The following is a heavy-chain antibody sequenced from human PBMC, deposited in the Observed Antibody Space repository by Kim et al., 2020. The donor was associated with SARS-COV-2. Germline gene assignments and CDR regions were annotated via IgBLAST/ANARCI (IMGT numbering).Heavy chain of an antibody. V-gene: IGHV4-39*07. J-gene: IGHJ4*02. CDR3: ARGVLTGRNFDY. Sequence: SETLSLTCTVSGCSISSSSYYWGWIRQPPGKGLEWIGSIYYSGSTCYNPSPKSRVTITVDTSKNQFSLKLSSVTAADTAVYYCARGVLTGRNFDYWGQGTLVTVSS. CDR2: IYYSGST. D-gene: IGHD3-9*01. CDR1: GCSISSSSYY.